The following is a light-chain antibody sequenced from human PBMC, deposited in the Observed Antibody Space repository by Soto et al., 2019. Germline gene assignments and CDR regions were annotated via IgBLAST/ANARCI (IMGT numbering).Light chain of an antibody. V-gene: IGLV2-11*01. CDR2: DVS. CDR3: CSYADNYSYV. Sequence: QSVLTQPRSVSGSPGQSVTISCTGTSSDVGAYNYVSWYQQHPGKAPKLMTYDVSKRPSGVPDRFSGSKSGNTASLTISGLQAADEADYYCCSYADNYSYVFGTGTKLTVL. J-gene: IGLJ1*01. CDR1: SSDVGAYNY.